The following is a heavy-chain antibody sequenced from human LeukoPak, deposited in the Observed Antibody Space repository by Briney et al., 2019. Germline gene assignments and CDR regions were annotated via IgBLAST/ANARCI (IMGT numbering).Heavy chain of an antibody. Sequence: PGESLKISCKGSEYNFASYWILWVRQMPGKGLEWMGIIYPGDSDTRYSPSFQGQVTISADKSISTAYLQWDTLKASDTAMYYCARESTTMLRHDTFDIWGQGTMVTVSS. CDR3: ARESTTMLRHDTFDI. J-gene: IGHJ3*02. CDR1: EYNFASYW. D-gene: IGHD3-10*01. V-gene: IGHV5-51*01. CDR2: IYPGDSDT.